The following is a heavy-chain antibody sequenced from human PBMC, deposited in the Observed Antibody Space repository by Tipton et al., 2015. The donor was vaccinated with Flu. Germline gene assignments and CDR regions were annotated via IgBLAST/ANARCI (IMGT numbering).Heavy chain of an antibody. J-gene: IGHJ5*02. CDR2: ISSSGDTK. CDR1: GFTFRNYE. Sequence: SLRLSCAASGFTFRNYEMNWVRQAPGKGLEWVSFISSSGDTKYYADSVKGRFTISRDTAKDLLYLQMNSLRAEDTAVYYCARDRNSKESWFDPWGQGTLVTVSS. CDR3: ARDRNSKESWFDP. V-gene: IGHV3-48*03. D-gene: IGHD4-11*01.